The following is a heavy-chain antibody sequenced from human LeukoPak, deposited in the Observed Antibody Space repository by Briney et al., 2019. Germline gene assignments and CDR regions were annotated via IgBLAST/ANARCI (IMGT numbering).Heavy chain of an antibody. CDR2: IYYSGST. CDR1: GGSISSSSYY. V-gene: IGHV4-39*01. J-gene: IGHJ4*02. CDR3: ARHIPYYYDSSGYWYYFDY. D-gene: IGHD3-22*01. Sequence: PSETLSLTCTVSGGSISSSSYYWGWIRQPPGKGLEWIGSIYYSGSTYYNPSLKSRVTLSVDTSKNQFSLKLSSVTAADTAVYYCARHIPYYYDSSGYWYYFDYWGQGTLVTVSS.